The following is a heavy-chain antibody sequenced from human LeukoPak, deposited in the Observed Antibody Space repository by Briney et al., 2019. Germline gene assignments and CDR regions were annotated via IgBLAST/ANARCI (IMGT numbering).Heavy chain of an antibody. V-gene: IGHV3-53*05. CDR1: GFTVSSNY. CDR3: ARSPTSWYFDY. D-gene: IGHD2-2*01. Sequence: PGGSLRLSCAASGFTVSSNYMTWVRQAPGKGLEWVSVIYSGGRTYYSDSVKGRFPISRDNSNNTLYLQTNSLRPEDTSVYFCARSPTSWYFDYWGQGTLVTVSS. J-gene: IGHJ4*02. CDR2: IYSGGRT.